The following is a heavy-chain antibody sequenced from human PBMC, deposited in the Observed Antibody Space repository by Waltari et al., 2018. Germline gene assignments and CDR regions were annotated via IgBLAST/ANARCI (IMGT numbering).Heavy chain of an antibody. Sequence: EVQLVESGGGLVQPGGSRSLSCAASGLTSSSYWMNWGRQSPEKGLVWVSRIKNDGIGTNYAGSLEGRFTISRDNAKNTLYLQMNSLRDDDTAVYYCAAVYSGHDRCPGSFDFWGRGTLVTVSS. CDR3: AAVYSGHDRCPGSFDF. CDR1: GLTSSSYW. CDR2: IKNDGIGT. J-gene: IGHJ2*01. V-gene: IGHV3-74*01. D-gene: IGHD5-12*01.